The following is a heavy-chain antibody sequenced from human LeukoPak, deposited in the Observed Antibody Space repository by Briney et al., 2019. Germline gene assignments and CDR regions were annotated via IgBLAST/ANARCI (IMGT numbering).Heavy chain of an antibody. CDR1: GFTVGSNY. Sequence: GGSLRLSCAASGFTVGSNYMSWVRQAPGKGLEWVSVIYSGGSTYYADSVKGRFTISRDNSKSTLYLQMNSLRAEDTAVYYCASAGYSSGWYAGNWFDPWGQGTLVTVSS. J-gene: IGHJ5*02. CDR3: ASAGYSSGWYAGNWFDP. D-gene: IGHD6-19*01. CDR2: IYSGGST. V-gene: IGHV3-66*01.